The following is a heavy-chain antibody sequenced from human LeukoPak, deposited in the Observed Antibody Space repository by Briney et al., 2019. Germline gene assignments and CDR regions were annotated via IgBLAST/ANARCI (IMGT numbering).Heavy chain of an antibody. Sequence: SVKVSCKASGGTFSSYAISWVRQAPGQGLEWMGGIIPIFGTANYAQKFQGRVTMTRDTSISTVYMELSRLRFDDTAVYYCASGRTIFYYYMDVWGKGTTVTISS. CDR1: GGTFSSYA. J-gene: IGHJ6*03. CDR3: ASGRTIFYYYMDV. V-gene: IGHV1-69*05. D-gene: IGHD3-3*02. CDR2: IIPIFGTA.